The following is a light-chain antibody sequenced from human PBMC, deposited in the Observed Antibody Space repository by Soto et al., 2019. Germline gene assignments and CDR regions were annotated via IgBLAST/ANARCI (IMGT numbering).Light chain of an antibody. CDR3: SSYTSGSTLV. J-gene: IGLJ2*01. V-gene: IGLV2-14*01. Sequence: QSALTQPASVSGSPGQSITISCTGTSSDVGGYNYVSWYQQHPGKAPKLMIYEVSNRPSGVYNRFSGSKSGNTASLTISGLQAEDEADYYCSSYTSGSTLVFGGGTKPAVL. CDR2: EVS. CDR1: SSDVGGYNY.